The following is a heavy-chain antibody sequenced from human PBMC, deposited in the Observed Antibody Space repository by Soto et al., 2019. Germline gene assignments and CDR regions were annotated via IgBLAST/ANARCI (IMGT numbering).Heavy chain of an antibody. V-gene: IGHV1-18*04. D-gene: IGHD4-17*01. CDR3: ARVPTPTHGDSDKNNWFEP. CDR1: GYTFTNFG. Sequence: ASVKVSCKVSGYTFTNFGINWVRQAPGQGLEWMGWISTYNGKTKYAPKFQGRVTMTTDTSTTTANMELRSLRSDDTAVYYCARVPTPTHGDSDKNNWFEPWGQGTLVTVSS. J-gene: IGHJ5*02. CDR2: ISTYNGKT.